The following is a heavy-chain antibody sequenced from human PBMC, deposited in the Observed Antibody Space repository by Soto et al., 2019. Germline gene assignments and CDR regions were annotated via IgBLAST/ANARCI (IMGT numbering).Heavy chain of an antibody. CDR1: GFTFRNYG. Sequence: AGGSLRLSCAASGFTFRNYGMNWVRQAPGKGLEWVSYIGIGSSTTYYADSVKGRFTISRDNSKNTLYLQMNSLRPEDTAVYYCARDYYYSVDVWGQGTSVTVSS. V-gene: IGHV3-48*04. J-gene: IGHJ6*02. CDR2: IGIGSSTT. D-gene: IGHD3-10*01. CDR3: ARDYYYSVDV.